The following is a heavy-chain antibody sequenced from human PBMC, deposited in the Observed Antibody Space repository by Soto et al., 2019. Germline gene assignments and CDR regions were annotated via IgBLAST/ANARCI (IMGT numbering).Heavy chain of an antibody. CDR2: IDSNGRSP. CDR1: GFTFRNYY. CDR3: AREQYTLNYAGY. V-gene: IGHV3-74*01. J-gene: IGHJ1*01. D-gene: IGHD1-7*01. Sequence: EVQLVESGGALVQPGGSLRLSCAASGFTFRNYYMHWVRQAPGKGLMWVARIDSNGRSPVYADSVKGRFTISRDNAENTLFLQMDSLAAEATAVYYCAREQYTLNYAGYWGQGTQVTVS.